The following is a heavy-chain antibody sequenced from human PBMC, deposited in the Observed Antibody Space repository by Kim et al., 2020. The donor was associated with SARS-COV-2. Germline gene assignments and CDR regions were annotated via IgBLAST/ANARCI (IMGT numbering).Heavy chain of an antibody. CDR2: INHSGST. Sequence: SETLSLTCAVYGGSFSGYYWSWIRQPPGKGLEWIGEINHSGSTNYNPSLKSRVTISVDTSKNQFSLKLSSVTAADTAVYYCASGRRGYSSLGYWGQGTLVTVSS. CDR1: GGSFSGYY. V-gene: IGHV4-34*01. J-gene: IGHJ4*02. D-gene: IGHD5-18*01. CDR3: ASGRRGYSSLGY.